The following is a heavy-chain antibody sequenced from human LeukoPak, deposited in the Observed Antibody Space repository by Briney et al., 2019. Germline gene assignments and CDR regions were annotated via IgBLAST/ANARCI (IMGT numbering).Heavy chain of an antibody. J-gene: IGHJ4*02. V-gene: IGHV3-53*01. CDR2: IYSGGST. CDR3: AKDRQYFDWLFTLDY. D-gene: IGHD3-9*01. CDR1: GFTVSSNY. Sequence: GGSLRLSCAASGFTVSSNYMSWVRQAPGKGLEWVSVIYSGGSTYYADSVKGRFTISRDNSKNTLYLQMNSLRAEDTAVYYCAKDRQYFDWLFTLDYWGQGTLVTVSS.